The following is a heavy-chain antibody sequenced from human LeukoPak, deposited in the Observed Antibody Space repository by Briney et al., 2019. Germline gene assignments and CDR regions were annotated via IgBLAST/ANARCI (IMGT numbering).Heavy chain of an antibody. CDR2: ISHSGST. D-gene: IGHD2-2*01. CDR3: ARPVVRGRDWFCTSSNCHQRWFDP. CDR1: GGSFSNNF. V-gene: IGHV4-34*01. J-gene: IGHJ5*02. Sequence: SETLSLTCAVYGGSFSNNFWNWIRQTPGKGLEWIGEISHSGSTNYNPSLTSRLTMSVDTSKNQFSLKVTSVTAADTAVYYCARPVVRGRDWFCTSSNCHQRWFDPWGQGTPVTVSS.